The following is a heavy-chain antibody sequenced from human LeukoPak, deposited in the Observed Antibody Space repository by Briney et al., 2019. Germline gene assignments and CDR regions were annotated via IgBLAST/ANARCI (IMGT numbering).Heavy chain of an antibody. CDR2: ISSSSSYI. J-gene: IGHJ4*02. CDR3: ARDFTDSSGPLDY. CDR1: GFTFSSFP. V-gene: IGHV3-21*01. D-gene: IGHD6-19*01. Sequence: PGGSLRLSCAASGFTFSSFPMHWVRQAPGKGLEWVSSISSSSSYIYYADSVKGRFTISRDNAKNSLYLQMNSLRAEDTAVYYCARDFTDSSGPLDYWGQGTLVTVSS.